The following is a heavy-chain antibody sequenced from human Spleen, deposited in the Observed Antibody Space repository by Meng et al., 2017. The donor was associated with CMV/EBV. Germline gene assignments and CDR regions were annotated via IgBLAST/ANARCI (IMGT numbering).Heavy chain of an antibody. V-gene: IGHV4-39*07. Sequence: GSLRLSCGVSGGSISSGNYYWGWIRQPPGKGLEWIASIYSSGGTYYNPSLNSRVTISVDTSKNQFSLELNSVTAADTAVYYCASNGYSTSGGGFFDYWGQGALVTVSS. CDR3: ASNGYSTSGGGFFDY. CDR2: IYSSGGT. D-gene: IGHD5-12*01. J-gene: IGHJ4*02. CDR1: GGSISSGNYY.